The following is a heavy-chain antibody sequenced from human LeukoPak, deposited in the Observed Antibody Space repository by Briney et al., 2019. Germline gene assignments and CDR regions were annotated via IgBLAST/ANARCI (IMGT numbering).Heavy chain of an antibody. V-gene: IGHV3-30-3*01. CDR1: GFTFSSYA. D-gene: IGHD1-26*01. Sequence: GGSLRLSCAASGFTFSSYAMHWVRQAPGKGLEWVAVISYDGSNKYYADSVKGRFTISRDNSKNTLYLQMNSLRAEDTAVYYCASLYSGSYFHTHYFDYWGQGTLVTVSS. CDR3: ASLYSGSYFHTHYFDY. CDR2: ISYDGSNK. J-gene: IGHJ4*02.